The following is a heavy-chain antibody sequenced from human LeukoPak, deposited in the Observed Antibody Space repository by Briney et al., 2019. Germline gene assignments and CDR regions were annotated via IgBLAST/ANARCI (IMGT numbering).Heavy chain of an antibody. CDR3: ARDQELYCSGGSCSRMDV. V-gene: IGHV3-11*04. CDR1: GFTFSDYY. CDR2: ISSSGSTI. D-gene: IGHD2-15*01. Sequence: GSLRLSCAASGFTFSDYYMSWIRQAPGKGLEWVSYISSSGSTIYYADSVKGRFTISRDNAKNSLYLQMNSLRAEDTAVYYCARDQELYCSGGSCSRMDVWGKGTTVTISS. J-gene: IGHJ6*03.